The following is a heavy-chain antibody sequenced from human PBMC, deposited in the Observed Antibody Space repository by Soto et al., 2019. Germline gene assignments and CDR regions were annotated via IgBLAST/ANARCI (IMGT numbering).Heavy chain of an antibody. CDR1: GFTFSSYG. Sequence: QVQLVESGGGVVQPGRSLRLSCAASGFTFSSYGMHWVRQAPGKGLEWVAVIWYDGSNKYYADSVKGRFTISRDNSKNTLYLRMNSLRAEDTAVYYCARDGTDIVVVPAGLDYWGQGTLVTVSS. D-gene: IGHD2-2*01. CDR3: ARDGTDIVVVPAGLDY. V-gene: IGHV3-33*01. CDR2: IWYDGSNK. J-gene: IGHJ4*02.